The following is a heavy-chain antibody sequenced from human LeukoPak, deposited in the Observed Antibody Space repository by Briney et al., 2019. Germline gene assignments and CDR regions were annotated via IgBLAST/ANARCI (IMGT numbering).Heavy chain of an antibody. Sequence: GGSLRLSCAASGFTVSSNYMSWVRQAPGKGLEWVSIIYTGGTIYYADSVKGRFTISRDISKNMLYLQMNSLRAEDTAVYYCARVLAGSAFDIWGQGTMVAVSS. J-gene: IGHJ3*02. D-gene: IGHD1-1*01. CDR1: GFTVSSNY. V-gene: IGHV3-53*01. CDR2: IYTGGTI. CDR3: ARVLAGSAFDI.